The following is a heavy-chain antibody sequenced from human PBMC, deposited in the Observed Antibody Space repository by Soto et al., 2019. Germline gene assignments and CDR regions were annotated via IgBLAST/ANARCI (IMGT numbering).Heavy chain of an antibody. CDR1: GYTFSGYY. D-gene: IGHD6-19*01. V-gene: IGHV1-2*02. J-gene: IGHJ4*02. CDR3: ARGRSVAGKKFDY. Sequence: EASVKVSCKASGYTFSGYYMHWVRQAPGQGLEWVGWINPNNGDTNYAQKYQGRVTLTRDTSITTVYMELNRLRSDDTAVFYCARGRSVAGKKFDYWGQGTLVTVSS. CDR2: INPNNGDT.